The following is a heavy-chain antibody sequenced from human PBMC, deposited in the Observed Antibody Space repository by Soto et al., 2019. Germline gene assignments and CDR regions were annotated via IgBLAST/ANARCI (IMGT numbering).Heavy chain of an antibody. D-gene: IGHD3-3*01. CDR3: ARDITGVTHSNWFDP. V-gene: IGHV4-31*03. Sequence: PSETLSLTCTVSGGSISSGGYYWSWIRQHPGKGLEWIGYIYYSGSTYYNPSLKSRVTISVDTSKNQFSLKLSSVTAADTAVYYCARDITGVTHSNWFDPWGQGTLVTVSS. CDR2: IYYSGST. J-gene: IGHJ5*02. CDR1: GGSISSGGYY.